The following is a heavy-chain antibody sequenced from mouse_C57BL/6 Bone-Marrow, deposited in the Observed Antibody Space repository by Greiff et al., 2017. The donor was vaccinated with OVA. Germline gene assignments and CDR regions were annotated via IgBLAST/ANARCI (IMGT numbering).Heavy chain of an antibody. CDR3: ARVGGYYFDY. V-gene: IGHV3-6*01. CDR1: GYSITSGYY. CDR2: ISYDGSN. Sequence: EVQLQQSGPGLVKPSQSLSLTCSVTGYSITSGYYWNWIRQFPGNKLEWMGYISYDGSNNYNPSLKNRISITRDTSKNQFFLKLNSVTTEDTATYYCARVGGYYFDYWGQGTTLTVSS. J-gene: IGHJ2*01. D-gene: IGHD1-1*02.